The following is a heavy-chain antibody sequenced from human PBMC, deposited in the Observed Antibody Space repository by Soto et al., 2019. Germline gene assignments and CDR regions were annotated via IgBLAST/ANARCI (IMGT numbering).Heavy chain of an antibody. CDR2: ISAHNGNT. V-gene: IGHV1-18*01. CDR1: GYTFTSYG. CDR3: ARGRYGDY. Sequence: QVHLVQSGAEVKKPGASVKVSCKASGYTFTSYGITWVRQAPGQGLEWMGWISAHNGNTDYAQKLQGRVIVTRDTSTSTAYMELRILRSDGTAVYSCARGRYGDYWGQGALVTVSS. J-gene: IGHJ4*02. D-gene: IGHD1-1*01.